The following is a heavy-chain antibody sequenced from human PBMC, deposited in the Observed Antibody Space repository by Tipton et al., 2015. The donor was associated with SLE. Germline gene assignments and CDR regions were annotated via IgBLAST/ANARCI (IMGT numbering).Heavy chain of an antibody. CDR1: GGSISSSSYY. CDR3: ARDREDSSGSLFDP. V-gene: IGHV4-39*07. J-gene: IGHJ5*02. D-gene: IGHD3-22*01. Sequence: TLSLTCTVSGGSISSSSYYWGWIRQPPGKGLEWIGSIYYSGSTYYNPSLKSRVTISVDTSTNQFSRKLGSVTAADTAVYYCARDREDSSGSLFDPWGQGTLVTVSS. CDR2: IYYSGST.